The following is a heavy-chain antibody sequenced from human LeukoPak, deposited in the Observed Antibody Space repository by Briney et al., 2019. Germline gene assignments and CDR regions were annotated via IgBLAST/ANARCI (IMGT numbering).Heavy chain of an antibody. V-gene: IGHV3-30*02. J-gene: IGHJ4*02. CDR1: GFTFSSNG. CDR2: IQNDGNNK. CDR3: ARDLYYYDSSGYYY. Sequence: GGSLRLSCAASGFTFSSNGMHWVRQAPGKGLEWVAFIQNDGNNKKYADSVKGRFTISRDNAKNTLYLQMNSLRAEDTAVYYCARDLYYYDSSGYYYWGQGTLVTVSS. D-gene: IGHD3-22*01.